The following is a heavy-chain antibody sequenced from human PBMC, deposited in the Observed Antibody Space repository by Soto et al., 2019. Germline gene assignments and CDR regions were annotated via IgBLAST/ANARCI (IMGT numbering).Heavy chain of an antibody. Sequence: QVQLVQSGAEVRKPGASVKVSCKASGYTFTNYDIDWVRQTAGQGLEWMGRMNPNSGDTVYAQKFQGRISMTRNTSISTAYMELSSLSSDDTAVYYCARVEGHRDSWGQGTLVTVSS. CDR2: MNPNSGDT. J-gene: IGHJ5*01. CDR3: ARVEGHRDS. CDR1: GYTFTNYD. V-gene: IGHV1-8*01.